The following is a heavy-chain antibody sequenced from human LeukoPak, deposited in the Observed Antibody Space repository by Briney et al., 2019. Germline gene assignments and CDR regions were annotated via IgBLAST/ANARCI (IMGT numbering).Heavy chain of an antibody. CDR2: INHSGST. CDR1: GGSFNGYY. V-gene: IGHV4-34*01. CDR3: ARYPLYGGIDY. J-gene: IGHJ4*02. Sequence: PSETLSLTCAVYGGSFNGYYWSWIRQPPGKGLEWIGEINHSGSTNYNPSLKSRVTISVDKSKNQFSLKLSSVTAADTAVYYCARYPLYGGIDYWGQGTLVTVSS. D-gene: IGHD4-23*01.